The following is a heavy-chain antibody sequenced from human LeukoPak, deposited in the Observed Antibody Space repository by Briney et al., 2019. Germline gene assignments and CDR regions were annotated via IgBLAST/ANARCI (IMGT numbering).Heavy chain of an antibody. Sequence: PSETLSLTCAVYGGSFSGYYWSWIRQPPGKGLEWIGEINHSGSTNYNPSLKSRVTISVDTSKNQFSLKLSPVTAADTAVYYCASAYYYDSSGYHSDYWGQGTLVTVSS. J-gene: IGHJ4*02. CDR1: GGSFSGYY. CDR2: INHSGST. CDR3: ASAYYYDSSGYHSDY. D-gene: IGHD3-22*01. V-gene: IGHV4-34*01.